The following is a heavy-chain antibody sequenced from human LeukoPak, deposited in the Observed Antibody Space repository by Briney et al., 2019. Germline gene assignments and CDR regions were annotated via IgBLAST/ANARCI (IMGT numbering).Heavy chain of an antibody. CDR3: AKEIRPNDC. D-gene: IGHD4-17*01. CDR1: GFTFSSHG. Sequence: GGSLRLSCAASGFTFSSHGMCWVRQAPARGLEWVSSISIGGDTTYSDSVKGRFTISRDNSKNTLYLQLDGLRAEDTAIYYRAKEIRPNDCWGQGTLVTVSS. CDR2: ISIGGDTT. V-gene: IGHV3-23*01. J-gene: IGHJ4*02.